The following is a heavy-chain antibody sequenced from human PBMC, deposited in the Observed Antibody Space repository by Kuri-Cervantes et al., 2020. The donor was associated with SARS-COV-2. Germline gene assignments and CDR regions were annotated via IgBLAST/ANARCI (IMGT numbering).Heavy chain of an antibody. CDR3: ASYVVVPAAPLDY. J-gene: IGHJ4*02. Sequence: GSLRLSCTVSGGSISSSSYYWGWIRQPPGKGLEWIGSIYYSGSTYYNPSLKSRVTISVDTSKNQFSLKLSSVTAADTAVYYCASYVVVPAAPLDYWGQGTLATVSS. V-gene: IGHV4-39*01. CDR1: GGSISSSSYY. D-gene: IGHD2-2*01. CDR2: IYYSGST.